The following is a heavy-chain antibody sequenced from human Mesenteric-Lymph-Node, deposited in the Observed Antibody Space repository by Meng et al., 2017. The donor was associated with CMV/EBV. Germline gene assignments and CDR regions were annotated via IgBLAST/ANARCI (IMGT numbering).Heavy chain of an antibody. D-gene: IGHD1-26*01. J-gene: IGHJ4*02. CDR3: AREAAVSAQPDFSSYYLFDY. CDR1: GYRITSYG. CDR2: LDPIDGRT. Sequence: ASVKVSCKASGYRITSYGIHWVRQAPGQGLEWMAALDPIDGRTTYAQKFQGRVAMTRDTSTSTVYLELSSLKSDDTAIYYCAREAAVSAQPDFSSYYLFDYWGQGTLVTVSS. V-gene: IGHV1-46*01.